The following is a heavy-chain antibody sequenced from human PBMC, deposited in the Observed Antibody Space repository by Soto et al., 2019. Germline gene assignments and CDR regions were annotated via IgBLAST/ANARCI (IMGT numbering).Heavy chain of an antibody. CDR1: GFTFSSYA. V-gene: IGHV3-23*01. J-gene: IGHJ5*02. CDR3: AKHPYIAITTARFDP. Sequence: PGGSLRLSCAASGFTFSSYAMSWVRQAPGMGVGWVSAISGSGGSTYYADSVKGRFTISRDNSKNTLYLQMNSLRAEDTAVYYCAKHPYIAITTARFDPWGQGTLVTVSS. CDR2: ISGSGGST. D-gene: IGHD3-22*01.